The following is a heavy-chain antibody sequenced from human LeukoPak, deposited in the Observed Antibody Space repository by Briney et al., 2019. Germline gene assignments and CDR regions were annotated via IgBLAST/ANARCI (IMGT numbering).Heavy chain of an antibody. Sequence: PGGSLRLSCAASGFTFSSYAMSWVRQAPGKGLEWVTFIQYDGSNENYADSVKGRFTVSRDNSKKTLYLQMNSLRGEDTAVYYCAKDADYDDDYWGQGTLVTVSS. D-gene: IGHD4-17*01. J-gene: IGHJ4*02. CDR3: AKDADYDDDY. CDR2: IQYDGSNE. CDR1: GFTFSSYA. V-gene: IGHV3-30*02.